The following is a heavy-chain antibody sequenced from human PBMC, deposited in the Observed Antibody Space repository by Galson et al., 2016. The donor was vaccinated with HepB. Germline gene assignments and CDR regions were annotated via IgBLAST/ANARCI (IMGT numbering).Heavy chain of an antibody. J-gene: IGHJ3*01. CDR3: AKDWTEYNYWSGYFAL. Sequence: SLRLSCAASGFTFSDYAMSWVRQSPGRGLEWVSSIGGNSINTYYAESVKGRFTISRDNSKNTLNLQMNSLRVDDTALYYCAKDWTEYNYWSGYFALWGQGTMVSVSS. D-gene: IGHD3-3*01. V-gene: IGHV3-23*01. CDR1: GFTFSDYA. CDR2: IGGNSINT.